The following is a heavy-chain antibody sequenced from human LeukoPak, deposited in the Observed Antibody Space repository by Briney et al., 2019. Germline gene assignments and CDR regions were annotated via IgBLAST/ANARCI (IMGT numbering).Heavy chain of an antibody. CDR2: ISSGSSYI. J-gene: IGHJ4*02. V-gene: IGHV3-21*01. CDR3: AGGSTLERGLIYY. Sequence: GGSLRLSCATSWFTFNAYSMDWVRQAPGKGLEWVSSISSGSSYIYYADSVKGRFTISRDNAKNSLYLQMNSLRAEDTAVYYCAGGSTLERGLIYYWGQGTVVTVSS. D-gene: IGHD3-10*01. CDR1: WFTFNAYS.